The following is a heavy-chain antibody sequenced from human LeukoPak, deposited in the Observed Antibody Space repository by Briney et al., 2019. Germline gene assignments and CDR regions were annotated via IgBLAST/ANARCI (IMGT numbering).Heavy chain of an antibody. D-gene: IGHD3-16*01. CDR2: ILNDGSQE. CDR3: ARDGALGDNALDP. Sequence: GRSLRLSCAAPGFTFSSYGMHWVRQAPGKGLEWVAGILNDGSQEKYADSVKGRFTISRDNSKNALFLQMNSLRGEDTAVYYCARDGALGDNALDPWGQGTMVTVSS. CDR1: GFTFSSYG. V-gene: IGHV3-33*01. J-gene: IGHJ3*01.